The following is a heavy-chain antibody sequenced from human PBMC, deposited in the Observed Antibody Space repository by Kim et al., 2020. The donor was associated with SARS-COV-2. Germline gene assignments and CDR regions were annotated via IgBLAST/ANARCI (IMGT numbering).Heavy chain of an antibody. J-gene: IGHJ1*01. CDR3: AIATYYYDSSGYYSLEYFQH. CDR2: IIPIFGTA. D-gene: IGHD3-22*01. Sequence: SVKVSCKASGGTFSSYAISWVRQAPGQGLEWMGGIIPIFGTANYAQKFQGRVTITADESTSTAYMELSSLRSEDTAVYYCAIATYYYDSSGYYSLEYFQHWGQGTLVTVSS. CDR1: GGTFSSYA. V-gene: IGHV1-69*13.